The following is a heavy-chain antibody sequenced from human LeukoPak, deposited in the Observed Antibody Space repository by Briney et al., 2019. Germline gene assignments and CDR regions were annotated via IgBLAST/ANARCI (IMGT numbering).Heavy chain of an antibody. CDR3: GSRRTAMFGVIKGPIDY. V-gene: IGHV4-38-2*02. J-gene: IGHJ4*02. CDR1: GYSISSGYY. D-gene: IGHD3-3*01. Sequence: SETLSLTCTVSGYSISSGYYWGWIRQPPGKGLEWIGNIYHSGSTYYNPSLESRVTISVDSSKNQFSLKLTSVTAADTAVYYCGSRRTAMFGVIKGPIDYWSQGTLVTVSS. CDR2: IYHSGST.